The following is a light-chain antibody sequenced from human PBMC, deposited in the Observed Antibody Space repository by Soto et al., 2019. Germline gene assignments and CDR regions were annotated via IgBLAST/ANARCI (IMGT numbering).Light chain of an antibody. CDR3: QQYSSSVT. CDR1: QSIGNW. CDR2: DAS. J-gene: IGKJ2*01. V-gene: IGKV1-5*01. Sequence: QALSTLSASEGDRVTITCRASQSIGNWLALYQQKPWKAPNLLIYDASTLENGVPSRFSGSASGTDFTLTISSLQPDDFATYYCQQYSSSVTFG.